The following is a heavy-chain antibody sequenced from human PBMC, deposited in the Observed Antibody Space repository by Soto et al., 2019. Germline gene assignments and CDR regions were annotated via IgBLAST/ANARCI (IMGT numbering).Heavy chain of an antibody. CDR3: ARGVPAAGDYYYYYGMDV. Sequence: QVQLQQWGAGLLKPSETLSLTCAVYGGSFSGYYWSWIRQPPGKGLEWIGEINHSGSTNYNPSLKSRVTISVDTSKNQISLKLSSVTAADTAVYYCARGVPAAGDYYYYYGMDVWGQGTTVTVSS. CDR2: INHSGST. V-gene: IGHV4-34*01. J-gene: IGHJ6*02. D-gene: IGHD6-13*01. CDR1: GGSFSGYY.